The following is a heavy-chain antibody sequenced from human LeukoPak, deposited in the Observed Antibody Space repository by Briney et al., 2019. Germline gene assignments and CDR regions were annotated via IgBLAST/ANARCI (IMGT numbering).Heavy chain of an antibody. J-gene: IGHJ4*02. CDR3: ARYSGSSDY. CDR1: GGSSSGYY. V-gene: IGHV4-34*01. D-gene: IGHD1-26*01. Sequence: SETLSLTCAVYGGSSSGYYWSWIRQPPGKGLEWIGSIYYSGSTYYNPSLKSRVTISVDTSKNQFSLKLSSVTAADTAVYYCARYSGSSDYWGQGTLVTVSS. CDR2: IYYSGST.